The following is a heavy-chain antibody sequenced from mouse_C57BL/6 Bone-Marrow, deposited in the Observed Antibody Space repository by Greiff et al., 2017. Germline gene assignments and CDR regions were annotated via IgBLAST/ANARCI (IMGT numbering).Heavy chain of an antibody. Sequence: QVQLQQPGAELVMPGASVKLSCKASGYTFTSYWMHWVKQRPGQGLEWIGEIDPSDSYTNYNQKFKGKSTLTVDKSSSTAYMQLSSLTSEDSAVYDCARGGSNYVWFAYWGQGTLVTVSA. CDR2: IDPSDSYT. V-gene: IGHV1-69*01. D-gene: IGHD2-5*01. CDR1: GYTFTSYW. CDR3: ARGGSNYVWFAY. J-gene: IGHJ3*01.